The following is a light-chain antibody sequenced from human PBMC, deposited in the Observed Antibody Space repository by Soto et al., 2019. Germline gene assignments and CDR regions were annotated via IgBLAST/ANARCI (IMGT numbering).Light chain of an antibody. V-gene: IGKV3D-20*02. Sequence: EIVLTQSPGTLSLSPGERATLSCRASQTVSTNYLAWYQQKPGQAPRLLIYGGSSRATGIPVRFSGSGSGTDFTLTINSLAPEDFAVYYCQQRSNWITFGQGTRLEIK. CDR1: QTVSTNY. CDR3: QQRSNWIT. J-gene: IGKJ5*01. CDR2: GGS.